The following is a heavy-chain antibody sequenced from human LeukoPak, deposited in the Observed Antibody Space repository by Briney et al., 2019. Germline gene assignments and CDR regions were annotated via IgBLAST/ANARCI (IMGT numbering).Heavy chain of an antibody. Sequence: GGSLRLSCAASGFTFTNAWMNWVRQAPGKGLEWVGRIKSRADGETIDYAAPVKGRFTFSRDDSKNMLYLQMNSLKSEDTAVYYCSTLTSRGLSDSWGQGTLVTVSS. J-gene: IGHJ4*02. V-gene: IGHV3-15*07. CDR1: GFTFTNAW. CDR3: STLTSRGLSDS. D-gene: IGHD1-20*01. CDR2: IKSRADGETI.